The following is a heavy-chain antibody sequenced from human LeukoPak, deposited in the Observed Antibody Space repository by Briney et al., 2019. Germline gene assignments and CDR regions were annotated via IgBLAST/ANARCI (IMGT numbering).Heavy chain of an antibody. J-gene: IGHJ5*02. V-gene: IGHV1-2*02. CDR1: GYTFTGYY. D-gene: IGHD2-15*01. CDR3: ARDHVQGSGGRYWFDP. Sequence: ASVKVSCKASGYTFTGYYMHWVRQAPGQGLEWMGWINPNSGGTNYAQKFQGRVTMTRDTSISTAYMELSRLGSDDTAVYYCARDHVQGSGGRYWFDPWGQGTLVTVSS. CDR2: INPNSGGT.